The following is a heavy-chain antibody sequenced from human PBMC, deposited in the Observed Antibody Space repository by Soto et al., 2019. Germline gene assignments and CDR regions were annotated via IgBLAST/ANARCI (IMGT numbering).Heavy chain of an antibody. J-gene: IGHJ4*02. D-gene: IGHD6-13*01. CDR1: GFTFSTYE. Sequence: PGGSLRLSFAASGFTFSTYEFNWVRQAPGRGLEWISYISVSGNIIRYADSVKGRFTISRDNAENSLHLHMSSLRVDDTAVYFCVRDTMRASAAASLDYWGQGTQVIVSS. V-gene: IGHV3-48*03. CDR3: VRDTMRASAAASLDY. CDR2: ISVSGNII.